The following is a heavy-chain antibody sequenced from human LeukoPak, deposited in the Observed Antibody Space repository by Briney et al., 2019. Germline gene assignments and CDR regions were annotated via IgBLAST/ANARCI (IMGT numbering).Heavy chain of an antibody. J-gene: IGHJ4*02. CDR3: ARGAALAIHRYFDF. CDR2: IFYNGNT. CDR1: DGSINAYY. Sequence: SETLSLTCNVSDGSINAYYWSWIRQPPGKGLEWIGYIFYNGNTNYNPSLKSRVTFSIGASGNHFSLKMTSVTAADTAVYYCARGAALAIHRYFDFWGQGILVTVSS. D-gene: IGHD2-2*02. V-gene: IGHV4-59*12.